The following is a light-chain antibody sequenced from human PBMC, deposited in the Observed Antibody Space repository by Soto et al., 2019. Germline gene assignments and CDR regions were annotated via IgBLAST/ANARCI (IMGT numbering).Light chain of an antibody. CDR1: QSVSSY. V-gene: IGKV3-11*01. J-gene: IGKJ1*01. CDR2: DAS. CDR3: QQRSNWPT. Sequence: IVFAQASGTLSLSPGERATLPCRASQSVSSYLAWYQQKPGQAPRLLIYDASNRATGIPARFSGSGSGTDFTLTISSLEPEDFAVYYCQQRSNWPTFGQGTKVDIK.